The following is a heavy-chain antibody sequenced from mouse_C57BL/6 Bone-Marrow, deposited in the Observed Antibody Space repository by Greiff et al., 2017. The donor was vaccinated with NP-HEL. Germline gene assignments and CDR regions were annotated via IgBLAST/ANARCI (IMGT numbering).Heavy chain of an antibody. D-gene: IGHD3-2*02. CDR2: IDPETGGT. J-gene: IGHJ4*01. V-gene: IGHV1-15*01. CDR1: GYTFTDYE. Sequence: QVQLQQSGAELVRPGASVTLSCKASGYTFTDYEMHWVKQTPVHGLEWIGAIDPETGGTAYNQKFKGKAILTADKSSSTAYMELRSLTSEDSAVYYGTRWVAQATWDAMDYWGQGTSVTVSS. CDR3: TRWVAQATWDAMDY.